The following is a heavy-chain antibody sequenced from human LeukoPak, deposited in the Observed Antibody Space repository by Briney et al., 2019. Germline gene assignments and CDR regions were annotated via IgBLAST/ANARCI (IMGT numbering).Heavy chain of an antibody. V-gene: IGHV3-21*01. D-gene: IGHD3-3*01. CDR2: ISSSSSYI. CDR1: GFTFSSYS. CDR3: ARVVDFWSGYSD. Sequence: GGSLRLSCAASGFTFSSYSMNWVRQAPGKGLEWVSSISSSSSYIYYADSVKGRFTISRNNAKNSLYLQMNSLRAEDTAVYYCARVVDFWSGYSDWGQGTLVTVSS. J-gene: IGHJ4*02.